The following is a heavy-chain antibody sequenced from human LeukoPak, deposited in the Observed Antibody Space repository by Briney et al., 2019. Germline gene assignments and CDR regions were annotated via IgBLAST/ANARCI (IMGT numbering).Heavy chain of an antibody. CDR2: IYYSGST. CDR1: GYSISSSNW. J-gene: IGHJ4*02. Sequence: SDTLSLTCAVSGYSISSSNWWGWIRQPPGKGLEWIGYIYYSGSTYYNPSLKSRVTISVDTSKNQFSLKLSSVTAADTAVYYCARSKSSSWYFDYWGQGTLVTVSS. V-gene: IGHV4-28*01. CDR3: ARSKSSSWYFDY. D-gene: IGHD6-13*01.